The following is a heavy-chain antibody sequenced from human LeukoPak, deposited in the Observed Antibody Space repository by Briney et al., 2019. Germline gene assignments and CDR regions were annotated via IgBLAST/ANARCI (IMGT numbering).Heavy chain of an antibody. CDR3: AGVSLSSGSSLDY. CDR2: ISSSSSYI. CDR1: GFTFSSYS. V-gene: IGHV3-21*01. Sequence: GGSLRLSRAASGFTFSSYSMNWVRQAPGKGLEWVSSISSSSSYIYYADSVKGRFTISRDNAKNSLYLQMNSLRAEDTAVYYCAGVSLSSGSSLDYWGQGTLVTVSS. D-gene: IGHD6-6*01. J-gene: IGHJ4*02.